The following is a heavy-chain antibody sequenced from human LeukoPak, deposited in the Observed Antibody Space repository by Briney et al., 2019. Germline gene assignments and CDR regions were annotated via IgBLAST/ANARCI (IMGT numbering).Heavy chain of an antibody. D-gene: IGHD2-8*01. CDR3: ARGFRNGPFDC. J-gene: IGHJ4*02. CDR1: GFTFDDYG. V-gene: IGHV3-20*04. Sequence: GGSLRLSCEASGFTFDDYGMSWVRQPPGKGLEWVSGISRNGGSTDYADSVKGRFTISIDNAKNSHFLQMNSLRVEDTAFYYCARGFRNGPFDCWGQGTLVTVSS. CDR2: ISRNGGST.